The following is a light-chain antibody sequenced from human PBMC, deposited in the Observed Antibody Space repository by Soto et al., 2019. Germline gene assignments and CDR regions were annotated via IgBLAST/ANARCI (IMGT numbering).Light chain of an antibody. V-gene: IGLV4-69*01. Sequence: QSVLTQSPSASASLGASVKLTCTLSSGHSSYAIAWHQQQPEKGPRYLMKLNSDGSHSKGDGFPDRFSGSSSGAERYLTISSLQSEDEADYYCQTWGTGIQVFGGGTKLTVL. CDR2: LNSDGSH. CDR3: QTWGTGIQV. CDR1: SGHSSYA. J-gene: IGLJ3*02.